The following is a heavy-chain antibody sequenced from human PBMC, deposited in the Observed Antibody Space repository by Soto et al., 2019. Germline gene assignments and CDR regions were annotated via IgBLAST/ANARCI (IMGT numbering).Heavy chain of an antibody. Sequence: QVQLVQSGAEVKKPGASVKVSCKASGYTFTNYGISWVRQAPGQGLEWMGWISAYNGNTKYAQKLQGRVTPTTDTSTNTAYMEPRSLRSDDTAAYYCARDSPPVDYWGQGTLVTVSS. CDR1: GYTFTNYG. CDR2: ISAYNGNT. CDR3: ARDSPPVDY. V-gene: IGHV1-18*01. J-gene: IGHJ4*02.